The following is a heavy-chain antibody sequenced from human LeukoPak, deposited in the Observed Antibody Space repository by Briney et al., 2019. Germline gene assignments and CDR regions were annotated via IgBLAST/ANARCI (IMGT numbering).Heavy chain of an antibody. V-gene: IGHV3-30*02. CDR2: IRNDGNKK. Sequence: GGSLRLSCVASGFTFSTSGMHWVRQSPGKGLDWVAFIRNDGNKKNYAESVKGRFTISRDNSRNTLYLQMDSLSAEDTAVYYCVKVDTWGQGALVTVSS. D-gene: IGHD3-22*01. CDR1: GFTFSTSG. CDR3: VKVDT. J-gene: IGHJ4*02.